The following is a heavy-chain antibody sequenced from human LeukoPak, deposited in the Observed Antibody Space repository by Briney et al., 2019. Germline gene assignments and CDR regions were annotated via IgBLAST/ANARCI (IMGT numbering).Heavy chain of an antibody. CDR1: GGSVSSGSYY. CDR2: IYYTGST. J-gene: IGHJ3*02. CDR3: ARLRYNWILPGPDAFDI. D-gene: IGHD1-1*01. Sequence: SETLSLTCTVSGGSVSSGSYYWGWIRQPPGKGLEWIASIYYTGSTYYNPSLKSRVTISVDTSKNHFSLKLSSVTAADTAIYYCARLRYNWILPGPDAFDIWGQGTKVTVSS. V-gene: IGHV4-39*01.